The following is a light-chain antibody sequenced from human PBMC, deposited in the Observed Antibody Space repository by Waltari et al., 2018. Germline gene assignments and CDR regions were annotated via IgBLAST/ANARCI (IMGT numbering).Light chain of an antibody. Sequence: EIVLTQSPGTLSLSPGERATLSCRASQSVGRSLAWYQQKPGQAPRLLIYGASSRATGVPDRVSGSGSGTDCSLTISRLEPEDFAVYYCQHYVRLPVTFGQGTKVEIK. CDR2: GAS. CDR3: QHYVRLPVT. CDR1: QSVGRS. J-gene: IGKJ1*01. V-gene: IGKV3-20*01.